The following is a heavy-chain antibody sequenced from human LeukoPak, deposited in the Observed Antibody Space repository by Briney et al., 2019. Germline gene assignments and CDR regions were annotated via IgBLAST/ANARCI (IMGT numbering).Heavy chain of an antibody. CDR3: AREPPGNDYGDYGGTGAFDI. CDR1: GGTFSSYA. V-gene: IGHV1-69*05. J-gene: IGHJ3*02. CDR2: IIPIFGTA. Sequence: GSSVKVSCKASGGTFSSYAISWVRQAPGQGLEWMGRIIPIFGTANYAQKFQGRVTVTTDESTSTAYMELSSLRSEDTAVYYCAREPPGNDYGDYGGTGAFDIWGQGTMVTVSS. D-gene: IGHD4-17*01.